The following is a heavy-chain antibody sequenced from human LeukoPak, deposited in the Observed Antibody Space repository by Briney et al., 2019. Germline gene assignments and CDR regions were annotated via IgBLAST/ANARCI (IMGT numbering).Heavy chain of an antibody. CDR1: GFTFSSYW. J-gene: IGHJ4*02. V-gene: IGHV3-7*01. CDR2: IKQDGSEK. CDR3: ARDPLLRLYYLDY. Sequence: GGSLRLSCAASGFTFSSYWMSWVRQAPGKGLEWVANIKQDGSEKYYVDSVKGRFTISRDNAKNSLYLQMNSLRAEDTAVYYCARDPLLRLYYLDYWGQGTLVTVSS. D-gene: IGHD5-12*01.